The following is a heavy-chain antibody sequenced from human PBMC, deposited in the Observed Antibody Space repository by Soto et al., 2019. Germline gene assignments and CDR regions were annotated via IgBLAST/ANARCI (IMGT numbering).Heavy chain of an antibody. CDR1: GGSISSYY. D-gene: IGHD3-3*01. J-gene: IGHJ5*02. CDR3: ARGGTSKITIFGVVIIEPNWFDP. V-gene: IGHV4-59*01. Sequence: PSETLSVTYTVSGGSISSYYWSWIRQPPGKGLEWIGYIYYSGSTNYNPSLKSRVTISVDTSKNQFSLKLSSVTAADTAVYYCARGGTSKITIFGVVIIEPNWFDPWGQGTLVTVSS. CDR2: IYYSGST.